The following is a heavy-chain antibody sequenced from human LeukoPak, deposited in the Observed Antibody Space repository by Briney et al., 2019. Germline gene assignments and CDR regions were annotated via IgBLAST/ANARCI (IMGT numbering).Heavy chain of an antibody. CDR1: GFTFSSYG. CDR2: ISSSSSTI. V-gene: IGHV3-48*02. CDR3: XXXXXXXXXXXXILTGYPDY. Sequence: GGSLRLSCAASGFTFSSYGMHWVRQAPGKGLEWVSYISSSSSTIYYADSVKGRFTISRDNAKNSLYLQMNSLRDEDTAVYYCXXXXXXXXXXXXILTGYPDYWGQGTLVTVSS. D-gene: IGHD3-9*01. J-gene: IGHJ4*02.